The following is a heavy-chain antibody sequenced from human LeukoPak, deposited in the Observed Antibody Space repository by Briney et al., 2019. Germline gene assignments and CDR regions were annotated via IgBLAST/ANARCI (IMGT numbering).Heavy chain of an antibody. Sequence: PGGSLRLSCAASGFTFSSYEMNWVRQAPGRGLEWVSYISGSGSTKYYADSVKGRFTISKENAKNSLYLQMNSLRAEDTAVYYCASFSDYWGQGTLVTVSA. J-gene: IGHJ4*02. CDR1: GFTFSSYE. CDR2: ISGSGSTK. CDR3: ASFSDY. V-gene: IGHV3-48*03.